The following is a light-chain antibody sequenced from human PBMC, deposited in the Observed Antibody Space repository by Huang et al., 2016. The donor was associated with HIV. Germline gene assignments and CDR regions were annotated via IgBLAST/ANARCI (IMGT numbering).Light chain of an antibody. V-gene: IGKV1-6*01. CDR3: LQAATYPWT. CDR1: QGVRGD. CDR2: GTS. Sequence: AVQMTQSPFSLSASVGDRITITCRASQGVRGDLGWYQQKPGKAPKLLIYGTSTLQSGVPSRFSGSRTGTHYTLSINGLQPEDFATYYCLQAATYPWTFGQGTKVEIK. J-gene: IGKJ1*01.